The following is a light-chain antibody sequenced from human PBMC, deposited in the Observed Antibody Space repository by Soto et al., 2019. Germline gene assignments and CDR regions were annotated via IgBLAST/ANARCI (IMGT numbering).Light chain of an antibody. Sequence: DIQLTQSPSFLSASIGDSVTITCRASQAIGTYLAWYQQKPGKAPNLLVSAASTLHSGGPSRFSGSGSGTEFPLTITGLQPEDVATYYCQQLHTYLLTFGGGTKVQIK. CDR3: QQLHTYLLT. CDR1: QAIGTY. J-gene: IGKJ4*01. V-gene: IGKV1-9*01. CDR2: AAS.